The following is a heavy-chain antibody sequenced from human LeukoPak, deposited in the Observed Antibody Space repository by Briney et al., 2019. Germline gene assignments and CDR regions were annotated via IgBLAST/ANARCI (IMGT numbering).Heavy chain of an antibody. J-gene: IGHJ5*02. CDR3: ARGYYIVATINNWFDP. D-gene: IGHD5-12*01. CDR1: GFTFSSYA. V-gene: IGHV3-30*04. Sequence: GGSLRLSCAASGFTFSSYAMHWVRQAPGKGLEWVAVISYDGSNKYYADSVKGRFTISRDNSKNTLYLQMNSLRAEDTAVYYCARGYYIVATINNWFDPWGQGTLVTVSS. CDR2: ISYDGSNK.